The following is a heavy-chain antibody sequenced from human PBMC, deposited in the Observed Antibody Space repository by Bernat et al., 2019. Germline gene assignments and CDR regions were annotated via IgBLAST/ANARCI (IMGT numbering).Heavy chain of an antibody. D-gene: IGHD5-12*01. J-gene: IGHJ4*02. Sequence: QVQLVESGGGVVQPGRSLRLSCAASGFTFSSYGMHWVRQAPGKGLEWVAVIWYDGSNKYYADSVKGRFTISRDNSKNTLYLQMNSLRAEDTAVYYCARDLRDGGYDLPDYWGQGTLVTVSS. V-gene: IGHV3-33*01. CDR3: ARDLRDGGYDLPDY. CDR2: IWYDGSNK. CDR1: GFTFSSYG.